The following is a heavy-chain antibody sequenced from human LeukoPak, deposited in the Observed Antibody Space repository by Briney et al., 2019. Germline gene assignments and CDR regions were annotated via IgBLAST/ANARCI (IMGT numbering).Heavy chain of an antibody. CDR3: ARVGPRGYSYDTVDY. D-gene: IGHD5-18*01. Sequence: GGSLRLSCAASGFAFSSYVMHWVRQAPGKGLEWVAIISYDGSNEYYADSVKGRFTISRDNSKNTLYLQMNSLRAADTAVYYCARVGPRGYSYDTVDYWGQGTLVTVSS. CDR1: GFAFSSYV. J-gene: IGHJ4*02. CDR2: ISYDGSNE. V-gene: IGHV3-30*04.